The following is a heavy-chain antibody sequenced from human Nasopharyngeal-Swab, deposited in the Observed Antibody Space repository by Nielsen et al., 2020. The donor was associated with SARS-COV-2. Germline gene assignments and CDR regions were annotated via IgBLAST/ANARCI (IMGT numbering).Heavy chain of an antibody. CDR3: ARVVTWGYSYGYGCTHVAHGIYFDY. Sequence: WSRQPPGKGLEGTGAFNDRVSTNYNPALKRRVTISVDTSKNQFSLKLSSVTAADTAVYYWARVVTWGYSYGYGCTHVAHGIYFDYWGQGTLVTVSS. V-gene: IGHV4-34*01. J-gene: IGHJ4*02. CDR2: FNDRVST. D-gene: IGHD5-18*01.